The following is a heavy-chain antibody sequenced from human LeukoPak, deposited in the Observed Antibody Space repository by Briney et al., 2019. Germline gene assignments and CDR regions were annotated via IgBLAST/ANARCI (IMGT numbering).Heavy chain of an antibody. D-gene: IGHD3-10*01. V-gene: IGHV3-21*01. CDR3: ARGQAGFGDLLLAQDYYYYYMDV. CDR2: ISSSSSYI. J-gene: IGHJ6*03. CDR1: GFTFSSYS. Sequence: GGSLRLSCAASGFTFSSYSMNWVRQAPGKGLEWVSSISSSSSYIYYADSVKGRFTISRDNARNSLFLQMNSLRAEDSAVYYCARGQAGFGDLLLAQDYYYYYMDVWGKGTTVTVSS.